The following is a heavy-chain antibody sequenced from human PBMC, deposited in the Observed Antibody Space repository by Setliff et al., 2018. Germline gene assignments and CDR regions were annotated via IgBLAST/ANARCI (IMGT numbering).Heavy chain of an antibody. CDR3: ARGRPPYSSSWYWFDP. D-gene: IGHD6-13*01. V-gene: IGHV4-39*07. Sequence: PSETLSLTCTVSSGSISTTSYYWGWIRQPPGKGLEWIGSIYYTGSTYYIPSLKSRVTMSVDTSRNQFSLRLNSVTATDTAVYYCARGRPPYSSSWYWFDPWGQGTLVTVSS. CDR1: SGSISTTSYY. J-gene: IGHJ5*02. CDR2: IYYTGST.